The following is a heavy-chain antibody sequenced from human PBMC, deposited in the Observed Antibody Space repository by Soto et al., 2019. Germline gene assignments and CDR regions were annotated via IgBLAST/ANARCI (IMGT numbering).Heavy chain of an antibody. V-gene: IGHV1-69*04. J-gene: IGHJ4*02. CDR1: EGTFSNYA. CDR3: ARERGIAHHFDY. D-gene: IGHD6-13*01. CDR2: IIPILGIA. Sequence: QVQLVQSGAEVKKPGSSVKVSCKASEGTFSNYAVSWVRQAPGQGLEWMGRIIPILGIAHHAQKFRGRVTLTADTATSTAYMELSSLRSEDTAVYYCARERGIAHHFDYWGQGTLVTVSS.